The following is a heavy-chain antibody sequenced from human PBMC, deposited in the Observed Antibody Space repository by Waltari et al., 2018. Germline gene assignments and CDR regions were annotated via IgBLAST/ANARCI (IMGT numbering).Heavy chain of an antibody. J-gene: IGHJ4*02. Sequence: LQLQESGPGLVKPSETLSLTCTVSGDSISSNTYSWAWVRPPPGEGLEWIATISYGGSTYYKPSLKSRVTISIDTSKNHYSLVLTSVTAADTAVYYCARRSRDSSGHFYSDYWGQGTLVAVSS. CDR2: ISYGGST. CDR3: ARRSRDSSGHFYSDY. D-gene: IGHD3-22*01. CDR1: GDSISSNTYS. V-gene: IGHV4-39*02.